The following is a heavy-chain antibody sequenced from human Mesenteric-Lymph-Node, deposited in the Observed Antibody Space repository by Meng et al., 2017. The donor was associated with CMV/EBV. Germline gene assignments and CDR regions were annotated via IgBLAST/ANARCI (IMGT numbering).Heavy chain of an antibody. CDR2: ISYDGSNK. CDR3: ARVSRYQLLYHWFDS. J-gene: IGHJ5*01. CDR1: GFTFSSYA. Sequence: GGSLRLSCAASGFTFSSYAMHWVRQAPGKGLEWVAVISYDGSNKYYADSVKGRFTISRDNSKNTLFLQMNSLRAEDTAVYYCARVSRYQLLYHWFDSWGQGTLVTVSS. V-gene: IGHV3-30-3*01. D-gene: IGHD2-2*01.